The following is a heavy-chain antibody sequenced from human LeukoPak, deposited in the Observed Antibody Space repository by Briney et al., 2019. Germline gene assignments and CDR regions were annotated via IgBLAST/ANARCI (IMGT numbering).Heavy chain of an antibody. V-gene: IGHV3-64*01. J-gene: IGHJ6*03. CDR2: ISSNGGST. CDR3: ARPDYYYYYMDV. Sequence: GGSLRLSCAASGFTFRSYAMHWVSQAPGKGLEYVSAISSNGGSTYYANSVKGRFTISRDNSKNTLYLQMGSLRAEDMAVYYCARPDYYYYYMDVWGKGTTVTVSS. CDR1: GFTFRSYA.